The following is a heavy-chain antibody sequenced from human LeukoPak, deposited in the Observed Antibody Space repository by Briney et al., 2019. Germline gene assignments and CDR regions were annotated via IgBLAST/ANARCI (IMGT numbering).Heavy chain of an antibody. J-gene: IGHJ4*02. CDR1: GGSFSGYY. D-gene: IGHD5-18*01. CDR2: INHSGST. V-gene: IGHV4-34*01. CDR3: AREGTAKPFDY. Sequence: PSETLSLTCAVCGGSFSGYYWSWIRQPPGKGLEWIGEINHSGSTNYNPSLKSRVTISVDKSKNQFSLKLSSVTAADTAVYYCAREGTAKPFDYWGQGTLVTVSS.